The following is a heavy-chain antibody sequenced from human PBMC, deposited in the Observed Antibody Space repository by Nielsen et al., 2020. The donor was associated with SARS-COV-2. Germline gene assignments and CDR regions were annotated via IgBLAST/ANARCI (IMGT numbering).Heavy chain of an antibody. Sequence: GGSLRLSCKASGYTFTSHWIGWVRQMPGKSLEWMGIMYPGDTDIRYSPSFQGQVTISADKSISTAYLQWSSLEASDTAMYYCAREGRDDSGTERHGMDVWGRGTTVTVSS. CDR3: AREGRDDSGTERHGMDV. D-gene: IGHD3-10*01. V-gene: IGHV5-51*01. CDR1: GYTFTSHW. CDR2: MYPGDTDI. J-gene: IGHJ6*02.